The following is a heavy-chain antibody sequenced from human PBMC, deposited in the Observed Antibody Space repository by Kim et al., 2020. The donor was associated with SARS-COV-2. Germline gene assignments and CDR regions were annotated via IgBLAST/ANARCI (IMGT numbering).Heavy chain of an antibody. D-gene: IGHD6-19*01. CDR3: ARGQWLTSDY. CDR1: GFTFDEYA. CDR2: ISGDGGST. V-gene: IGHV3-43*02. J-gene: IGHJ4*02. Sequence: GGSLRLSCAASGFTFDEYAMHWVRQAPGKGLEWVSLISGDGGSTYYADSVKGRFTISRDNSKNSLYLQMNSLRTEDTAFYYCARGQWLTSDYWGQGTLATVSS.